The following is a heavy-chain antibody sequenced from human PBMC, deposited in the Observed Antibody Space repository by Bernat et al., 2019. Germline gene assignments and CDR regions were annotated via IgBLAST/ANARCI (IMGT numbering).Heavy chain of an antibody. V-gene: IGHV4-39*01. CDR3: ARHYIIETEYFDP. D-gene: IGHD3-10*01. CDR2: VYYGGTT. J-gene: IGHJ5*02. Sequence: QLQLQESGPGLVKTSETLSLTCTVSGGSVSSTNYYWAWIRQPPGKGLEWIVTVYYGGTTYYNPSLKSRVTIPVDTSRNQFSLKLSSVTAADTAVYYCARHYIIETEYFDPWGQGTLVTVSS. CDR1: GGSVSSTNYY.